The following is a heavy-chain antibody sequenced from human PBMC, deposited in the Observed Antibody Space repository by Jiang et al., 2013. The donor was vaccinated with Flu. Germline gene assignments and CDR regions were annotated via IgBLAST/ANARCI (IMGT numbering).Heavy chain of an antibody. CDR2: INHSGST. D-gene: IGHD3-22*01. CDR1: GGSFSGYY. Sequence: LLKPSETLSLTCAVYGGSFSGYYWSWIRQPPGKGLEWIGEINHSGSTNYNPSLKSRVTISVDTSKNQFSLKLSSVTAADTAVYYCASSLRGGYDTLVDYWGQGTLVTVSS. V-gene: IGHV4-34*01. CDR3: ASSLRGGYDTLVDY. J-gene: IGHJ4*02.